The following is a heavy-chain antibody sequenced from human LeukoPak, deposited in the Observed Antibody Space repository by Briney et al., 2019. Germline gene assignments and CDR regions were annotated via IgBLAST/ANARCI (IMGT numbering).Heavy chain of an antibody. V-gene: IGHV3-74*01. J-gene: IGHJ3*01. D-gene: IGHD5-12*01. CDR2: IDNDGSDT. Sequence: GGSLRLSCAASGFTFRSYWIHWVRQVPGTGLVWVGRIDNDGSDTIYADSVKGRFTVSRDNAKNTLYLQMNSLRAEDTAVYFCARGGFSHGFDVWGQGTVVTVSS. CDR3: ARGGFSHGFDV. CDR1: GFTFRSYW.